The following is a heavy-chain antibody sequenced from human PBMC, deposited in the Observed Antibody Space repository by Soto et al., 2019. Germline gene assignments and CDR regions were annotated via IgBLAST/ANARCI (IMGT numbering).Heavy chain of an antibody. J-gene: IGHJ4*02. Sequence: GGSLRLSCAASGFTFSSYGMHWVRQAPGKGLEWVAVIWYDGSNKYYADSVKGRFTISRDNSKNTLYLQMNSLRAEDTAVYYCARDRGIIAAAGIDYWGQGTLVTVSS. V-gene: IGHV3-33*01. CDR3: ARDRGIIAAAGIDY. CDR1: GFTFSSYG. D-gene: IGHD6-13*01. CDR2: IWYDGSNK.